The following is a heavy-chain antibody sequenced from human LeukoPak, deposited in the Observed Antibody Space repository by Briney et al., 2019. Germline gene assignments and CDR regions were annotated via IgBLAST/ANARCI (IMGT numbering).Heavy chain of an antibody. Sequence: GGSLRLSCAASGFPFSDYGMYWVRQAPGKGLEWLAVISHDGNNKYYADSVKGRITISRDNSMNTLYLQMNSLRAEDTAVYYCARVQGYCSSTSCYGQGFDYWGQGTLVTVSS. D-gene: IGHD2-2*01. V-gene: IGHV3-30*03. CDR1: GFPFSDYG. J-gene: IGHJ4*02. CDR3: ARVQGYCSSTSCYGQGFDY. CDR2: ISHDGNNK.